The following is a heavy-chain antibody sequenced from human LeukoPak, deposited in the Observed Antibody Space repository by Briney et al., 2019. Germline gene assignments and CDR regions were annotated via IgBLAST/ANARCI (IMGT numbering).Heavy chain of an antibody. V-gene: IGHV3-21*01. Sequence: GGSLRLSCAASGFTFSSYSMNWVRQAPGKGLEWVASISSSSSYIYYAYSVKGRFTISRDNAKNSLYLQMNSLRAEDTAVYYCARDSAVVVVPAAIWFDPWGQGTLVTVSS. CDR3: ARDSAVVVVPAAIWFDP. D-gene: IGHD2-2*02. CDR2: ISSSSSYI. CDR1: GFTFSSYS. J-gene: IGHJ5*02.